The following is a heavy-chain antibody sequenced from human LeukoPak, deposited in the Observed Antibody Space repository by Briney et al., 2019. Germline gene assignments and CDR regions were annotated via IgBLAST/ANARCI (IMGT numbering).Heavy chain of an antibody. CDR2: MSPNSGDT. CDR3: VGGAPNWGFDF. V-gene: IGHV1-8*02. CDR1: GYTFTGYY. Sequence: GASVKVSCKASGYTFTGYYMHWLRQAPGQGLEWMGWMSPNSGDTGYAQKFQGRVTMTRDTSIGTAYMELSSLRSEDTAVYYCVGGAPNWGFDFWGQGTLVTVSS. J-gene: IGHJ4*02. D-gene: IGHD7-27*01.